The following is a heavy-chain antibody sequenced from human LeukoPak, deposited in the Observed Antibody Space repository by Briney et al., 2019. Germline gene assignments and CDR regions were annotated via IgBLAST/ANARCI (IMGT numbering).Heavy chain of an antibody. V-gene: IGHV4-34*01. CDR2: INHSGST. CDR1: GGSFSGYY. CDR3: ARDYYGSGSWDY. J-gene: IGHJ4*02. D-gene: IGHD3-10*01. Sequence: PSETLSLTCAVYGGSFSGYYWSWIRQPPGKGLEWIGEINHSGSTNYNPSLKSRVTISVDTSKNQFSLKLSSVTAADTAVYYCARDYYGSGSWDYWGQGTLVTVSS.